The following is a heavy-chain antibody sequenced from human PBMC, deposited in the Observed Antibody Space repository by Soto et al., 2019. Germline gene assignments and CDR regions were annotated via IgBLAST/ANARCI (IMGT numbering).Heavy chain of an antibody. CDR3: ARDKGGRSGMDV. V-gene: IGHV3-7*04. D-gene: IGHD3-16*01. Sequence: EEELVESGGGLVQPGGSLRLSCAASGFRFSNHWMSWVRQAPGKGLEWVAYIKEDGSEKYYADSVKGRFTLSRDNAKNSLYVEMDSLTDEDTAVYYCARDKGGRSGMDVWGQGTTVTVSS. CDR1: GFRFSNHW. CDR2: IKEDGSEK. J-gene: IGHJ6*02.